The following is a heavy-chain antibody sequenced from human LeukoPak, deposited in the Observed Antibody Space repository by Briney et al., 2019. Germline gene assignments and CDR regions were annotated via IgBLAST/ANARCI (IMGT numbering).Heavy chain of an antibody. Sequence: ASVKVSCKASGYTFTSYYMHWVRQAPGQGLEWMGIINPSGGSTSYAQKFQGRVTMTRDTSTSTVYVELSSLRSEDTAVYYCAREGGSYYYGSGNMAAGGWFDPWGQGTLVTVSS. CDR2: INPSGGST. V-gene: IGHV1-46*01. CDR3: AREGGSYYYGSGNMAAGGWFDP. CDR1: GYTFTSYY. D-gene: IGHD3-10*01. J-gene: IGHJ5*02.